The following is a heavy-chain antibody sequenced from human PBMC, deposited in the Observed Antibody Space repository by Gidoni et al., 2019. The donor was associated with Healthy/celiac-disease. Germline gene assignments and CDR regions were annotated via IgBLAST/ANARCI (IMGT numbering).Heavy chain of an antibody. CDR1: SDYY. Sequence: SDYYMSWIRQAPGKGLEWVSYISSSGSTIYYADSVKGRFTISRDNAKNSLYLQMNSLRAEDTAVYYCAIQSASNYYDSSGYGVDYWGQGTLVTVSS. D-gene: IGHD3-22*01. J-gene: IGHJ4*02. V-gene: IGHV3-11*01. CDR3: AIQSASNYYDSSGYGVDY. CDR2: ISSSGSTI.